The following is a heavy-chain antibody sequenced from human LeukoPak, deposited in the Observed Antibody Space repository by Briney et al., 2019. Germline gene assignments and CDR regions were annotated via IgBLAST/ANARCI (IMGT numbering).Heavy chain of an antibody. CDR3: ATFPTYTHVYTGYDFDF. J-gene: IGHJ4*02. Sequence: ASVTVSCKVSGYTLIELSMHWVRQAPGKGLEWMGGIYPEDGETIYAQKFQGRVTMTEDTSTGTAYMELGSLRSEDTAVYYCATFPTYTHVYTGYDFDFWGQGTLVTVSS. D-gene: IGHD5-12*01. CDR2: IYPEDGET. V-gene: IGHV1-24*01. CDR1: GYTLIELS.